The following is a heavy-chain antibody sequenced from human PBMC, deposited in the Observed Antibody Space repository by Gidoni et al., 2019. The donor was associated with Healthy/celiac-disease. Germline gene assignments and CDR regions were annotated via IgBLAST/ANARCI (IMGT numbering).Heavy chain of an antibody. CDR1: GGSISSSSYY. J-gene: IGHJ3*02. CDR3: ARHCPPYYDFWSGELGGAFDI. V-gene: IGHV4-39*01. Sequence: QLQLQESGPGLVKPSETLSLTCTVSGGSISSSSYYWGWIRQPPGKGLEWIGSSYYSGSTYYNPSLKSRVTISVDTSKNQFSLKLSSVTAADTAVYYCARHCPPYYDFWSGELGGAFDIWGQGTMVTVSS. CDR2: SYYSGST. D-gene: IGHD3-3*01.